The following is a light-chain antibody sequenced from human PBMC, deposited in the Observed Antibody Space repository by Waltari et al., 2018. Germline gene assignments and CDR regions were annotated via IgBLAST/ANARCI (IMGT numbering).Light chain of an antibody. CDR2: GAS. CDR3: QHYVSLPAT. CDR1: QSVGRT. V-gene: IGKV3-20*01. Sequence: EIVLTQSPGSLSSSPGERVTLSCRASQSVGRTLAWYQQKPGQAPRLLIFGASNRATGIPDRFSGSGSGTDFSLTISRLEPEDFAVYYCQHYVSLPATFGQGTKVEIK. J-gene: IGKJ1*01.